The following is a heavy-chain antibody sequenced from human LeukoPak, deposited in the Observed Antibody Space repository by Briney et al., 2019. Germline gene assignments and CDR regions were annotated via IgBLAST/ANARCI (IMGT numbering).Heavy chain of an antibody. D-gene: IGHD2-2*02. CDR2: IIPIFGTA. J-gene: IGHJ4*02. V-gene: IGHV1-69*01. CDR1: GGTFSSYA. CDR3: ARLDCSSTSCYIFDY. Sequence: ASVKVSCKASGGTFSSYAISWVRQAPGQGLEWMGGIIPIFGTANYAQKFQGRVTITADESTSTAYMELSSLRSEDTAVYYCARLDCSSTSCYIFDYWGQGTLVTVSS.